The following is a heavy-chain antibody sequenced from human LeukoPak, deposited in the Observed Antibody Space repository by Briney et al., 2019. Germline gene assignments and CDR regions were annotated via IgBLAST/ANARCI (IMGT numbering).Heavy chain of an antibody. J-gene: IGHJ4*02. V-gene: IGHV3-23*01. CDR1: GFTFSNYA. Sequence: GGSLRLSCLASGFTFSNYAMSWVRQAPGKGLEWVSGITISGRTAYYADSVKGRFTISRDNFKNTLYLQMNSLRAEDTAVYYCAKFRGSERTVIDCWGQGTLVTVSS. CDR2: ITISGRTA. D-gene: IGHD1-1*01. CDR3: AKFRGSERTVIDC.